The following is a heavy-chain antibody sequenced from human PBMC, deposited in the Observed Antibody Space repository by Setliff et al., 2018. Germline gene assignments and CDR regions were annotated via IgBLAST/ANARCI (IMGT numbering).Heavy chain of an antibody. D-gene: IGHD2-2*01. J-gene: IGHJ4*02. CDR3: ARQGCSSTSCHSIDY. V-gene: IGHV5-51*01. Sequence: GESLKISCKGSGNSFTNYWIGWVRQMPGKGLECMGIIYPGNSNTRYSPPFQGQVTISADKAINTAYLQWNSLQASDTAMYYCARQGCSSTSCHSIDYWGQGTLVTVSS. CDR2: IYPGNSNT. CDR1: GNSFTNYW.